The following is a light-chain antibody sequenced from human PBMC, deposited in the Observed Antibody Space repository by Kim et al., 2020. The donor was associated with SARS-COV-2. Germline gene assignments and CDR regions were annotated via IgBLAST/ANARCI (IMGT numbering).Light chain of an antibody. Sequence: GQSITISCTGTSSDVGGYNYVSWYQQHPDKAPKLIIYDVGGRPSGISNRFSGSKSGNTAALTISGLQADDEADYFCSSYTISNTWVFGGGTQLTVL. CDR3: SSYTISNTWV. CDR1: SSDVGGYNY. CDR2: DVG. V-gene: IGLV2-14*04. J-gene: IGLJ3*02.